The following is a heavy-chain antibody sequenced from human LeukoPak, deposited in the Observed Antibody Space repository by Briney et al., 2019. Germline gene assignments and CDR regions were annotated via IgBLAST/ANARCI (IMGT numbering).Heavy chain of an antibody. Sequence: QPGGSLRLSCAASGFTFDDYAMHWVRQAPGKGLEWVSGISWNSGSIGYADSVKGRFTISRDNAKNSLYLQMNSLRAEDTALYYCAKDMSEYGAGDYYMDVWGKGTTVTISS. CDR2: ISWNSGSI. D-gene: IGHD4-17*01. CDR3: AKDMSEYGAGDYYMDV. CDR1: GFTFDDYA. V-gene: IGHV3-9*01. J-gene: IGHJ6*03.